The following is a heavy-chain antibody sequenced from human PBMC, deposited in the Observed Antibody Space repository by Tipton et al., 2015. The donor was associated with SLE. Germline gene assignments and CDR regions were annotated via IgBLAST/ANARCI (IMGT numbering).Heavy chain of an antibody. Sequence: GLVKPSETLSLTCTVSGDSMRSSMTTYYWSWIRQFPGKGLEWIGEINRDGATKYNPSLKSRVTMSVDTSKNQFSLRLNSVTAADTAIYYCARRKYYYMDVWGKGATVTVSS. J-gene: IGHJ6*03. CDR2: INRDGAT. V-gene: IGHV4-39*01. CDR3: ARRKYYYMDV. CDR1: GDSMRSSMTTYY.